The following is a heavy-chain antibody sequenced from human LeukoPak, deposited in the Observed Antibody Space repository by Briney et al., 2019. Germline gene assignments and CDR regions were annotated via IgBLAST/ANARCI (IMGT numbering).Heavy chain of an antibody. CDR2: IRSKTDGGTT. D-gene: IGHD3-16*01. Sequence: GGSLRLSCAASGFTFSSYEMNWVRQAPGKGLEWVGFIRSKTDGGTTDYAAPVKGRFTISRDDSKNTLYLQMNSLKTEDTAVYYCTTDRSTMITFGGVNDYWGQGTLVTVSS. J-gene: IGHJ4*02. CDR1: GFTFSSYE. CDR3: TTDRSTMITFGGVNDY. V-gene: IGHV3-15*01.